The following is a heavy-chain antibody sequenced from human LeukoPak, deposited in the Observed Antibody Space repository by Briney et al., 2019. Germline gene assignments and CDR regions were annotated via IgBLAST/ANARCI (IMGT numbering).Heavy chain of an antibody. J-gene: IGHJ4*02. V-gene: IGHV3-30*02. D-gene: IGHD6-13*01. Sequence: GGSLRLSCAASGFTFSSYGMHWVRQAPGKGLEWVAFIRYDGSNKYYADYVKGRFTISRDNSKNTLYLQMNSLRAEDTAVYYCAKTPYSLDYFDYWGQGTLVTVSS. CDR2: IRYDGSNK. CDR3: AKTPYSLDYFDY. CDR1: GFTFSSYG.